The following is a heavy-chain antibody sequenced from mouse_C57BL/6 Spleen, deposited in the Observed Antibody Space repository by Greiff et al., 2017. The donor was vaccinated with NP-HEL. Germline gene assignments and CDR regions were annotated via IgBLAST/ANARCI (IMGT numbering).Heavy chain of an antibody. CDR2: ISSGSSTI. CDR3: ARPAYYGSSFYYAMDY. D-gene: IGHD1-1*01. Sequence: EVHLVESGGGLVKPGGSLKLSCAASGFTFSDYGMHWVRQAPEKGLEWVAYISSGSSTIYYADTVKGRFTISRDNAKNTLFLQMTSLRSEDTAMYYCARPAYYGSSFYYAMDYWGQGTSVTVSS. V-gene: IGHV5-17*01. J-gene: IGHJ4*01. CDR1: GFTFSDYG.